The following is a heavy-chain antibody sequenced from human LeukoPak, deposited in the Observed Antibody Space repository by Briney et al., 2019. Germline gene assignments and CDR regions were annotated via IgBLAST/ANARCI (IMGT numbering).Heavy chain of an antibody. CDR1: GFTFSSYA. D-gene: IGHD2-2*01. J-gene: IGHJ4*02. CDR3: AKDLFYCSSTSCYGGAPLDY. V-gene: IGHV3-23*01. Sequence: GGSLRLSCAASGFTFSSYAMSWVRQAPGEGLEWVSAISGSGGSAYYADSVKGRFTISRDNSKNTLYLQMNSLRAEDTAVYYCAKDLFYCSSTSCYGGAPLDYWGQGTLVTVSS. CDR2: ISGSGGSA.